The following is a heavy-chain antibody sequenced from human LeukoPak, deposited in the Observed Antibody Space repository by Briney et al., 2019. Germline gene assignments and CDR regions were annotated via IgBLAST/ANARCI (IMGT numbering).Heavy chain of an antibody. J-gene: IGHJ4*02. CDR3: AKPFDSSSWYIFDY. V-gene: IGHV3-53*01. CDR1: GFTVSTNQ. Sequence: GGSLRLSCAASGFTVSTNQMSWVRQAPGKGLEWVSSIYSDGSTFHADSVKGRFTISRDNSKNTLYLQMNSLRAEDTAVYYCAKPFDSSSWYIFDYWGQGTLVTVSS. D-gene: IGHD6-13*01. CDR2: IYSDGST.